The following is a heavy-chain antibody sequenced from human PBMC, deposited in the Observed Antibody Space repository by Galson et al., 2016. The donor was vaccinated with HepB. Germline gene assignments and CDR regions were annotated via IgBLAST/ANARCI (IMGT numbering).Heavy chain of an antibody. CDR2: IGAGGGST. CDR1: GFTFTSYA. V-gene: IGHV3-23*01. D-gene: IGHD1-26*01. J-gene: IGHJ3*02. CDR3: AKPIVGAVFHACDI. Sequence: SLRLSCAASGFTFTSYAMSWVRQAPGKGLEWVSTIGAGGGSTYYADSVKGRFTISRDNSKNTLYLQMSSLRDEDTAVYYCAKPIVGAVFHACDIWGQGIMVTVSS.